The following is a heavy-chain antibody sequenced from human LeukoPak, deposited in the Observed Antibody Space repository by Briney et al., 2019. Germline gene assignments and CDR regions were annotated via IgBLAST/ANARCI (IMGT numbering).Heavy chain of an antibody. J-gene: IGHJ6*02. Sequence: GGSLSLSCAASGFTFSYYWMTWVRQAPGKGLEWVANIKKDGSEKYYVDSVKGRFTISRDNAKNSPYLQMNSLRAEDTAVYYCARGMGLDVWGQGTTVTVSS. CDR1: GFTFSYYW. CDR3: ARGMGLDV. V-gene: IGHV3-7*05. D-gene: IGHD2-8*01. CDR2: IKKDGSEK.